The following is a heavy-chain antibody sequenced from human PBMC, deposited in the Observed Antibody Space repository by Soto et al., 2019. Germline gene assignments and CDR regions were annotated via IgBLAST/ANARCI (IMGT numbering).Heavy chain of an antibody. D-gene: IGHD6-19*01. J-gene: IGHJ4*02. CDR2: IYYSGST. CDR3: ARDSSGWNYYCDY. Sequence: MSLTCTVSGGSISSSSYYWGWIRQPPGKGLEWIGSIYYSGSTYYNPSLMSRVTISVDTSKNQFSLKLSSVTATDTAVYYCARDSSGWNYYCDYWGQGALVTVSS. CDR1: GGSISSSSYY. V-gene: IGHV4-39*02.